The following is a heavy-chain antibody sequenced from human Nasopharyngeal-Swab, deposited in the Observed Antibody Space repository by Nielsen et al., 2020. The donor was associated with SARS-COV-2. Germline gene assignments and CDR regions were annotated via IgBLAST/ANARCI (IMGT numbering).Heavy chain of an antibody. J-gene: IGHJ4*02. CDR2: TISDGSST. D-gene: IGHD3-9*01. CDR3: AWMTGSFHY. Sequence: AGSLRLSCAASGVTFSSYWMPWVRHAPGKGLVWVSRTISDGSSTSYAASVKGRFTISRDNAKHTLYLQMNSLRAEDTAVYYCAWMTGSFHYWGQGTLVTVSS. CDR1: GVTFSSYW. V-gene: IGHV3-74*01.